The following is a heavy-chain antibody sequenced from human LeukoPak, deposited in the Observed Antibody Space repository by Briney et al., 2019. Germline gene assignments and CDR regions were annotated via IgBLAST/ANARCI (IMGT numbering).Heavy chain of an antibody. D-gene: IGHD3-10*01. Sequence: VASVKVSCKASGYTFTSYGISWVRQAPGQGLEWMGWISAYNGNTNYAQKLQGRVTMTTDTSTSTAYMELRSLRSDDTAVYYCARDLPVGGSEGDAFDIWGQGTMVTVSS. CDR1: GYTFTSYG. CDR2: ISAYNGNT. J-gene: IGHJ3*02. CDR3: ARDLPVGGSEGDAFDI. V-gene: IGHV1-18*01.